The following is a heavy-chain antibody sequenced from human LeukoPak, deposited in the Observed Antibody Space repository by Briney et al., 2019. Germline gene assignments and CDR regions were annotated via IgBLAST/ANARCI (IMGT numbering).Heavy chain of an antibody. CDR2: INPNSGGT. CDR3: ARGRSITMIVVVIDY. V-gene: IGHV1-2*02. CDR1: GYTFTGYY. J-gene: IGHJ4*02. D-gene: IGHD3-22*01. Sequence: ASVKVSCKASGYTFTGYYMHWVRQAPGQGLEWMGWINPNSGGTNYAQKFQGRVTMTRDTSISTAYMELSSLRSEDTAVYYCARGRSITMIVVVIDYWGQGTLVTVSS.